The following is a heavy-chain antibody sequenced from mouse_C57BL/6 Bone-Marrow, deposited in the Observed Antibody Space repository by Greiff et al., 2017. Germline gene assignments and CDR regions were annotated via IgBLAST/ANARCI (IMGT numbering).Heavy chain of an antibody. Sequence: VQLQQSGPVLVKPGASVKMSCKASGYTFTDYYMNWVKQSHGKSLEWIGVINPYNGGTSYNQKFKGKATLTVDKSSSTAYMELNSLTSDDSAVYYCARTITTVVYWYFDVWGTGTTVTVSS. J-gene: IGHJ1*03. CDR2: INPYNGGT. CDR3: ARTITTVVYWYFDV. V-gene: IGHV1-19*01. CDR1: GYTFTDYY. D-gene: IGHD1-1*01.